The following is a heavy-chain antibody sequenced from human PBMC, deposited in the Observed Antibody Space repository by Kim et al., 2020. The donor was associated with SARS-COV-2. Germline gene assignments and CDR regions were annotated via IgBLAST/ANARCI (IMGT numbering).Heavy chain of an antibody. CDR1: GFTFDDYA. CDR3: ANLKEDCGGDCERLSGLKDRNWYFDL. Sequence: GGSLRLSCAASGFTFDDYAMHWVRQAPGKGLEWVSLISGDGGSTYYADSVKGRFTISRDNSKNSLYLQMNSLRTEDTALYYCANLKEDCGGDCERLSGLKDRNWYFDLWGRGTLVTVSS. J-gene: IGHJ2*01. D-gene: IGHD2-21*02. V-gene: IGHV3-43*02. CDR2: ISGDGGST.